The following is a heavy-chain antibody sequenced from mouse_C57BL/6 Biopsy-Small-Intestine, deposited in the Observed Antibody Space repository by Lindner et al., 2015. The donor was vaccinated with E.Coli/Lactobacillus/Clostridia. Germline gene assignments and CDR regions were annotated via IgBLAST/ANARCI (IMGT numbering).Heavy chain of an antibody. J-gene: IGHJ4*01. CDR3: AISGYYPMDY. V-gene: IGHV1-39*01. CDR1: GYSFTDYN. Sequence: VQLQESGPELVKPGASVKISCKASGYSFTDYNMNWVKQSNGWSLEWIGIINPNYGTSSYNQKFKGKATLTVDQSSSTAYMQLNSLTSEDSAVYYCAISGYYPMDYWGQGTSVTVSS. CDR2: INPNYGTS.